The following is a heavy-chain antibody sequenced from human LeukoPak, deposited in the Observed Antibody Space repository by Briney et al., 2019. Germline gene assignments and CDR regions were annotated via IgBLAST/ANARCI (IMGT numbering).Heavy chain of an antibody. CDR2: ISAYNGNT. CDR1: GYTFTSYG. D-gene: IGHD2-15*01. J-gene: IGHJ3*02. Sequence: GASVTVSCKDSGYTFTSYGISWVRQAPGQGLEWMGWISAYNGNTNFAQKFQGRVTMTRDTSITTAYMELSRLRSDDTAVYYCANSGGEEDDAFDIWGQGTMVTVSS. V-gene: IGHV1-18*01. CDR3: ANSGGEEDDAFDI.